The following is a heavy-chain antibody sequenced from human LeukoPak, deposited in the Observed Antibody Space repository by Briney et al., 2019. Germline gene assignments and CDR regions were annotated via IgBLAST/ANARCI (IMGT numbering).Heavy chain of an antibody. V-gene: IGHV3-7*01. CDR2: IKQDGSEK. CDR3: ARPRGSSLTGYYYYMDV. CDR1: GFAFSSYW. D-gene: IGHD6-13*01. J-gene: IGHJ6*03. Sequence: GGSLRLSYAASGFAFSSYWMSGVRQAPGKGLEWVANIKQDGSEKYYVDSVKGRFTISRDNAKNSLYLQMNSLRAEDTAVYYCARPRGSSLTGYYYYMDVWGKETTLTVSS.